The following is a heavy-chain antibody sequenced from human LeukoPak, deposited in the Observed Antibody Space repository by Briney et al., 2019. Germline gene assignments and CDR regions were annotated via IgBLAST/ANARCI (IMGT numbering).Heavy chain of an antibody. D-gene: IGHD3-16*01. J-gene: IGHJ5*02. CDR3: ARDRSVYVWGSYGWFDP. V-gene: IGHV4-59*01. Sequence: SETLSLTCTVSGGSISSYYWSWIRQPPGKGLEWIGYIYYSGSTNYNPSLKSRVTISVDTSKNQFSLKLSSVTAADTAVYYCARDRSVYVWGSYGWFDPWGQGTLVTVSS. CDR1: GGSISSYY. CDR2: IYYSGST.